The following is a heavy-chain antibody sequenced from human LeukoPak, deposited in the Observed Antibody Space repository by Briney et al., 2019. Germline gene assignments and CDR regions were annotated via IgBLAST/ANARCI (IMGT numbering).Heavy chain of an antibody. CDR2: INSDGSST. CDR3: ARGRGSGSSDY. D-gene: IGHD3-10*01. CDR1: GFSFSSYW. J-gene: IGHJ4*02. V-gene: IGHV3-74*01. Sequence: GGSLRLSCAASGFSFSSYWMHWVRQVRGKGLVWVSRINSDGSSTIYADSVKGRFTISRDNAKNTLYLQMNSLRAEDTAVYYCARGRGSGSSDYWGQGTLVTVSS.